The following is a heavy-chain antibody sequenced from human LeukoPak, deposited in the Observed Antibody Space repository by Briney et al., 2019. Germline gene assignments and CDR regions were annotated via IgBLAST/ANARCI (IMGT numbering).Heavy chain of an antibody. CDR3: ARHYETDWFDP. J-gene: IGHJ5*02. D-gene: IGHD4-17*01. V-gene: IGHV4-4*07. Sequence: PSETLSLTCTVSGASINNYYWSWIRQPAGKGLEWIGRIYTSGSVDYNPSLKSRVTMSVDTSKSHFSLRLSSVTAADTAVYYCARHYETDWFDPWGQGTLVTVSS. CDR1: GASINNYY. CDR2: IYTSGSV.